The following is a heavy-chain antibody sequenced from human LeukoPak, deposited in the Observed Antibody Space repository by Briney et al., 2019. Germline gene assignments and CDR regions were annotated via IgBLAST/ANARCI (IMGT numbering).Heavy chain of an antibody. V-gene: IGHV1-69-2*01. CDR3: ATDLVGVPDY. D-gene: IGHD1-26*01. Sequence: GATVKISCKASGYTFADYYMHWVHQAPGKGLEWMGRVDPEDGETIYAEKFQGRVTITADTSTDTAYMELSSLRSEDTAVYYCATDLVGVPDYWGQGTLVTASS. J-gene: IGHJ4*02. CDR2: VDPEDGET. CDR1: GYTFADYY.